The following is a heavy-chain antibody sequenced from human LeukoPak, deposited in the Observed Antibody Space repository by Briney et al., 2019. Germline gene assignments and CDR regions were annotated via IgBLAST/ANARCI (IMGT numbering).Heavy chain of an antibody. J-gene: IGHJ4*02. D-gene: IGHD3-22*01. CDR1: GYTFTGYY. V-gene: IGHV1-2*04. CDR3: ARGRYYYDSSGLRGDY. Sequence: ASVKVSCKASGYTFTGYYMHWVRQAPGQGLERMGWINPNSGGTNYAQKFQGWVTMTRDTSISTAYMELSRLRSDDTAVYYCARGRYYYDSSGLRGDYWGQGTLVTVSS. CDR2: INPNSGGT.